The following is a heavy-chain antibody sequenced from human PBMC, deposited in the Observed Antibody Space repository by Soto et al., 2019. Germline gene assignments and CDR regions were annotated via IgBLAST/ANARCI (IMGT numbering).Heavy chain of an antibody. D-gene: IGHD2-2*01. J-gene: IGHJ5*02. CDR3: ARLNPIVVVPTPMGWFDP. CDR1: GDNISSGVHY. Sequence: PSETLSLTCTVSGDNISSGVHYWIWIRQSPGKVLEWIGYIFYSGYNYYNPSLKSRLSMSVDTSKNQFSLRLTSVTAADTAVYFCARLNPIVVVPTPMGWFDPWGQGTLVTVSS. V-gene: IGHV4-30-4*08. CDR2: IFYSGYN.